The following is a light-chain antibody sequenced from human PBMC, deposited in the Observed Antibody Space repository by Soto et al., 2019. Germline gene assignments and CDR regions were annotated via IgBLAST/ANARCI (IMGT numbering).Light chain of an antibody. CDR1: QTISSW. V-gene: IGKV1-5*03. J-gene: IGKJ1*01. CDR2: KAS. Sequence: DIQMTQSPSTLSGSVGDRVTITCRASQTISSWFAWYQQKPGKAPKLLIDKASTFKIGAPSRCRGSGSGTELALTISSLQPDAFATYYCQHYNRYSEAFGQGTTVDIK. CDR3: QHYNRYSEA.